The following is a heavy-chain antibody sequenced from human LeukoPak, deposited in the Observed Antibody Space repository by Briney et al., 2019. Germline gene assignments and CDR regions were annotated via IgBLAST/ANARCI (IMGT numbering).Heavy chain of an antibody. CDR3: ARDRDYHFLTGYYGAQGPFDY. J-gene: IGHJ4*02. D-gene: IGHD3-9*01. CDR1: GFTFSSYW. Sequence: GGSLRLSCAASGFTFSSYWMSWVRQAPGKGLEWVANIKQDGSEKYYVDSVKGRFTISRDNAKNSLYLQMNSLRAEDTAVYYCARDRDYHFLTGYYGAQGPFDYWGQGTLVTVSS. CDR2: IKQDGSEK. V-gene: IGHV3-7*01.